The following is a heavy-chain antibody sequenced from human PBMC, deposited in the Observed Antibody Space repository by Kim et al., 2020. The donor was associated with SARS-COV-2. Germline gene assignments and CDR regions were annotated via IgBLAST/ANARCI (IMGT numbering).Heavy chain of an antibody. D-gene: IGHD3-10*01. J-gene: IGHJ3*01. Sequence: ASVKVSCKASGYRFTDYYMNWARQAPGEGPEWMGTFNPSDGVTTYAQHLRGRVTMTGDTSTSTVFMELSGLTSKDAAIYYCARGRFRGSGSLPRYVAFDVWGQGTMVTVSS. CDR1: GYRFTDYY. CDR3: ARGRFRGSGSLPRYVAFDV. CDR2: FNPSDGVT. V-gene: IGHV1-46*01.